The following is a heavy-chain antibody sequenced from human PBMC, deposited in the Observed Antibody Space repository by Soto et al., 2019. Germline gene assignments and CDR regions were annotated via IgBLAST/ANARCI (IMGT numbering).Heavy chain of an antibody. D-gene: IGHD6-6*01. J-gene: IGHJ6*03. V-gene: IGHV4-34*01. CDR2: INHSGST. CDR3: ARRRGAASQLYYYMDV. Sequence: SETLSLTCAVYGGSFSGYYWSWIRQPPGKGLEWIGEINHSGSTNYNPSLKSRVTISVDTSKNQFSLKLSSVTAADTAVYYCARRRGAASQLYYYMDVWGKGTTVTVSS. CDR1: GGSFSGYY.